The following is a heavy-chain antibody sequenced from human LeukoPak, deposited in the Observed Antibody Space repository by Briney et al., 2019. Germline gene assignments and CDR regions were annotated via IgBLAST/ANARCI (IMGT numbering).Heavy chain of an antibody. J-gene: IGHJ4*02. D-gene: IGHD2-2*01. CDR3: ARDSSTIFDY. V-gene: IGHV3-48*04. CDR1: GFTFSNHG. Sequence: GGSLRLSCAASGFTFSNHGMTWVRQAPGKGLEWVSYISSSGSTIYYADSVKGRFTISRDNAKNSVYLQMNSLRAEDTAVYYCARDSSTIFDYWGQGTLVTVSS. CDR2: ISSSGSTI.